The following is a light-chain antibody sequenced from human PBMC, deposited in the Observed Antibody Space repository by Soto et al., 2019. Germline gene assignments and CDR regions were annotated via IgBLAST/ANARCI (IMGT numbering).Light chain of an antibody. CDR3: SSYTGDNTWM. J-gene: IGLJ3*02. Sequence: QSALTQPASVSGSPGQPITISRSGTSSDIGAYKYVSWYQQHPGKVPKLMIYEVNNRPSGVSDRFSGSKSGNTASLTISGLQAEDEADYYCSSYTGDNTWMFGGGTKVTVL. V-gene: IGLV2-14*01. CDR1: SSDIGAYKY. CDR2: EVN.